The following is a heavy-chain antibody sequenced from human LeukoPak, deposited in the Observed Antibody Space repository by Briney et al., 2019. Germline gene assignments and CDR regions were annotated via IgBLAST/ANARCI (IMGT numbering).Heavy chain of an antibody. CDR1: GFSFSSHS. J-gene: IGHJ6*02. CDR3: AKSVAIYFYYGLDV. CDR2: ISSSSYTI. V-gene: IGHV3-48*01. D-gene: IGHD3-3*01. Sequence: PGGSLRLSCAASGFSFSSHSMNWVRQAPGKGLEWVSYISSSSYTIYYADSVKGRFTISRDNSKNTLFLQMNSLRAEDTAPYYCAKSVAIYFYYGLDVWGQGTTVAVSS.